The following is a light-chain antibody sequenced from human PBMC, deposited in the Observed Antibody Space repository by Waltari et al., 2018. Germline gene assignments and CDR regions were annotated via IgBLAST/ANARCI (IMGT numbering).Light chain of an antibody. V-gene: IGLV2-23*02. J-gene: IGLJ2*01. CDR2: AVS. CDR3: SSYAGSSKGV. Sequence: QSALTQPASVSGSPGKPITISCTGTSSDVGNYKPVSWYQQHPGKAPKLMIYAVSKRPSGVSDRFSGSKSGDMASLTISGLQPEDEAEYFCSSYAGSSKGVFGGGTKVTVL. CDR1: SSDVGNYKP.